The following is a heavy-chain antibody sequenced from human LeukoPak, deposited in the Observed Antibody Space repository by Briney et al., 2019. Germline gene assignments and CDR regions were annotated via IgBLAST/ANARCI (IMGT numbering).Heavy chain of an antibody. D-gene: IGHD3-10*01. V-gene: IGHV3-53*01. CDR3: ARGSYGSGDAFDI. J-gene: IGHJ3*02. CDR1: GFTVSSNY. Sequence: GGSLRLSCAASGFTVSSNYMSWVRQAPGKGLEWVSVIYSGGSTYYADSVKGRFTISRDNSKNTLYLQMNSLGAEDTAVYYCARGSYGSGDAFDIWGQGTMVSVSS. CDR2: IYSGGST.